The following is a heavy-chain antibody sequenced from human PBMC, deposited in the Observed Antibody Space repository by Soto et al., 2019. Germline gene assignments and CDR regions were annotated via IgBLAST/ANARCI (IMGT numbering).Heavy chain of an antibody. CDR3: ARETGSSSWYAPPGYYYYGMDV. Sequence: QVQLVQSGAEVKKPGASVKVSCKASGYTFTSYGISWVRQAPGQGLEWMGWISAYNGNTNYAQKLQGRVTMTTDTSTSTAYMELRSLRSDDTAVYYRARETGSSSWYAPPGYYYYGMDVWGLGNTVTVSS. D-gene: IGHD6-13*01. V-gene: IGHV1-18*01. CDR2: ISAYNGNT. J-gene: IGHJ6*02. CDR1: GYTFTSYG.